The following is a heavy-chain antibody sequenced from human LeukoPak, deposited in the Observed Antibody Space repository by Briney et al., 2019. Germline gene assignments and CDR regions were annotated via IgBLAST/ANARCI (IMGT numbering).Heavy chain of an antibody. V-gene: IGHV1-69*05. CDR2: IIPIFGTA. Sequence: GASVKGSSKASRGTSTSYAISWVRHAPGHGLEWMGGIIPIFGTAKYTQKIQGRVTITTDESTRTAYMKLSSMISEDTAVDYCARDNGFKNRYQLPFDYWGQGTLATVTS. CDR1: RGTSTSYA. J-gene: IGHJ4*02. CDR3: ARDNGFKNRYQLPFDY. D-gene: IGHD2-2*01.